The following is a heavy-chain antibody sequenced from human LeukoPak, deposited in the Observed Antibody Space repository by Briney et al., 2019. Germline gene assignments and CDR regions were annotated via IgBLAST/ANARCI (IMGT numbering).Heavy chain of an antibody. J-gene: IGHJ4*02. Sequence: SETLSLTCTVSGGSIRSSSYYWGWIRQPPGKGLEWIASIYYSGSTHYNPSLKSRVTISVDTSKNQFSLRLSSVTAADTAVYYCASNWGGDEYYFDYWGQGSLVTVPS. CDR2: IYYSGST. CDR1: GGSIRSSSYY. V-gene: IGHV4-39*01. D-gene: IGHD7-27*01. CDR3: ASNWGGDEYYFDY.